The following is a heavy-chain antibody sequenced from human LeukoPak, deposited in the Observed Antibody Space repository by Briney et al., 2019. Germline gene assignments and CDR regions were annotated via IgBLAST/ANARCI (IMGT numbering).Heavy chain of an antibody. CDR2: INHSGST. J-gene: IGHJ4*02. CDR1: GGSFSGYY. Sequence: SETLSLTCAVYGGSFSGYYWSWIRQPPGEGLEWIGEINHSGSTNYNPSLKSRVTISVDTSKNQFSLKLSSVTAADTAVYYCARGRDSSGWRPTDYWGQGTLVTVSS. D-gene: IGHD6-19*01. V-gene: IGHV4-34*01. CDR3: ARGRDSSGWRPTDY.